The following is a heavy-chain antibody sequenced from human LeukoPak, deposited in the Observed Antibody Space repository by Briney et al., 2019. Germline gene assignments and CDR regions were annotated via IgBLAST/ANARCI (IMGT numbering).Heavy chain of an antibody. Sequence: ASETLSLTCAVSGGSFSGYYLSWIRQPPGKGLEWIGEINHSGSTNYNPSLKSRVTISVDTSKNQFSLKLSSVTAADTAVYYCARSLYYYDSGGYYEDDAFDIWGQGTMVTVSS. CDR3: ARSLYYYDSGGYYEDDAFDI. V-gene: IGHV4-34*01. D-gene: IGHD3-22*01. J-gene: IGHJ3*02. CDR2: INHSGST. CDR1: GGSFSGYY.